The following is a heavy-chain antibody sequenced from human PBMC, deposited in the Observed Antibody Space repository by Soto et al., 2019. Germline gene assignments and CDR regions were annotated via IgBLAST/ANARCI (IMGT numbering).Heavy chain of an antibody. CDR3: ARAVGTTGYYYYGMDV. CDR2: IYYSGST. CDR1: GGSFSGYY. J-gene: IGHJ6*02. V-gene: IGHV4-30-4*01. Sequence: PEIPSETLSLTCAVYGGSFSGYYWSWIRQPPGKGLEWIGYIYYSGSTYYNPSLKSRVTISVDTSKNQFSLKLSSVTAADTAVYYCARAVGTTGYYYYGMDVWGQGTTVTVSS. D-gene: IGHD1-7*01.